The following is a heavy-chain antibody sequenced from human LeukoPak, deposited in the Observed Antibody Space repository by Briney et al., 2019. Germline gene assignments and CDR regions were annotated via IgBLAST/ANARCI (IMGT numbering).Heavy chain of an antibody. D-gene: IGHD6-19*01. CDR3: ARDPLADMYSSGWVP. V-gene: IGHV1-69*04. J-gene: IGHJ5*02. CDR2: IIPILGIA. CDR1: GGTFSSYA. Sequence: GASVKVSCKASGGTFSSYAISWVRQAPGQGLEWMGRIIPILGIANYAQKFQGSVTITADKSTSTAYMELSSLRSEDTAVYYCARDPLADMYSSGWVPWGQGTLVTVSS.